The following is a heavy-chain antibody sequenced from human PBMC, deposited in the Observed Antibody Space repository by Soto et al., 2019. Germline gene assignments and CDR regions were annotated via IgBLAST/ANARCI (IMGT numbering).Heavy chain of an antibody. CDR3: AKDMRITMVRGRRSYPRDY. V-gene: IGHV3-23*01. J-gene: IGHJ4*02. D-gene: IGHD3-10*01. Sequence: GGSLSLSCAASGFTFSSYAMSWVRQAPGKGLEWVSAISGSGGSTYYADSVKGRFTISRDNSKNTLYLQMNSLRAEDTAVYYCAKDMRITMVRGRRSYPRDYWGQGTLVTVSS. CDR2: ISGSGGST. CDR1: GFTFSSYA.